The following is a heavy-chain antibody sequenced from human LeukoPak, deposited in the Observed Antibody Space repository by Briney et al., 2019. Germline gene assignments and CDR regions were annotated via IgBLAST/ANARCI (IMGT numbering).Heavy chain of an antibody. CDR2: IYHSGST. D-gene: IGHD5-24*01. J-gene: IGHJ3*02. CDR3: ARVGGMTTINNAAFDI. Sequence: SETLSLACSVSGGSINSDYWTWIRQPPGKGLEWIGYIYHSGSTNYNPSLKSRVTISIDKSKKQFSLKLISVTAADTAIYYCARVGGMTTINNAAFDIWGQGTMVTVSS. CDR1: GGSINSDY. V-gene: IGHV4-59*01.